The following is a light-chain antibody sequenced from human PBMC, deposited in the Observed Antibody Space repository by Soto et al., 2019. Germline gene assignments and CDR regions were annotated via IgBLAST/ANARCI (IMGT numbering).Light chain of an antibody. CDR2: KAS. CDR3: QRYNSYPCT. Sequence: DIQMTQSPSTLSASVGDRVTITCRASQSISSWLAWYQQKPGKAPKLLIYKASNLESGVPLRFGGSGSGTEFTLTISSLQPDDFATYYCQRYNSYPCTFGQGTKLEIK. J-gene: IGKJ2*02. CDR1: QSISSW. V-gene: IGKV1-5*03.